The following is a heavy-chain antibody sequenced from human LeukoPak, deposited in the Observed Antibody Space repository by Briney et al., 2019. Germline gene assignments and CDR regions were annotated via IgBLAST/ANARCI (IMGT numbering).Heavy chain of an antibody. CDR1: GGSFSGYY. D-gene: IGHD6-6*01. J-gene: IGHJ4*02. V-gene: IGHV4-34*01. CDR3: ARGARAARPHFDY. Sequence: SETLSLTCAVYGGSFSGYYWSWIRQPPGKGLEWIGEINHSGSTNYNPSLKSRVTISVDTSKNQFSLKLSSVTAADTAVYYCARGARAARPHFDYWGQGTLVTVSS. CDR2: INHSGST.